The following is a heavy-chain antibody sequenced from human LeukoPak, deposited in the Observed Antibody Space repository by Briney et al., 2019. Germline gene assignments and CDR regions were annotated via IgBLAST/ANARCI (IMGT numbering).Heavy chain of an antibody. CDR3: TTDHRGSSSWYRISGY. CDR2: IKSKTDGGTT. V-gene: IGHV3-15*07. D-gene: IGHD6-13*01. CDR1: GFTFSSYS. Sequence: PGGSLRLSCAASGFTFSSYSMNWVRQAPGKGLEWVGRIKSKTDGGTTDYAAPVKGRFTISRDDSKNTLYLQMNSLKTEDTAVYYCTTDHRGSSSWYRISGYWGQGTLVTVSS. J-gene: IGHJ4*02.